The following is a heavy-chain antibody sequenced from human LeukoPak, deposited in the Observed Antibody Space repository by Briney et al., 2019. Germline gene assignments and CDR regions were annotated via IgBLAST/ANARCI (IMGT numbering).Heavy chain of an antibody. Sequence: GGSLRLSCAASGFTFSSYNMNWVRQAPGKGLEWVSSISSSSDYIYYADSVKGRFTISRDNAKNSLYLQMKSLRAEDTAVYYCARAPYDSSGYFDYWGQGTLVTVSS. V-gene: IGHV3-21*01. CDR1: GFTFSSYN. D-gene: IGHD3-22*01. J-gene: IGHJ4*02. CDR3: ARAPYDSSGYFDY. CDR2: ISSSSDYI.